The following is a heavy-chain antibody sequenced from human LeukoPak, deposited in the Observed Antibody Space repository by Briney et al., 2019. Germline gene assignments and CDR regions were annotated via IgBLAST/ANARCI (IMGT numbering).Heavy chain of an antibody. D-gene: IGHD4-17*01. CDR1: GFTFSSYE. CDR3: AREGGYGDYSFDY. CDR2: ISSSGSTI. Sequence: GGSLRLSCGASGFTFSSYEMNWVRQAPGKGLEWVSYISSSGSTIYYADSVKGRFTISRDNAKNSLYLQMNSLRAEDTAVYYCAREGGYGDYSFDYWGQGTLVTVSS. J-gene: IGHJ4*02. V-gene: IGHV3-48*03.